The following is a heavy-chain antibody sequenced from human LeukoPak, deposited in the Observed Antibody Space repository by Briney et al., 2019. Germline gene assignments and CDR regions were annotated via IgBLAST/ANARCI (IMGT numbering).Heavy chain of an antibody. J-gene: IGHJ4*02. D-gene: IGHD6-13*01. CDR2: IWYDGSNK. CDR1: GFTFSSYG. V-gene: IGHV3-33*03. Sequence: GGSLRLSCAASGFTFSSYGMHWVRLAPGKGLEWVAVIWYDGSNKYYADSVKGRFTISRDNSKNTLYLQMNSLRAEDTAVYYCAKDTYSGSWYFDYWGQGTLVTVSS. CDR3: AKDTYSGSWYFDY.